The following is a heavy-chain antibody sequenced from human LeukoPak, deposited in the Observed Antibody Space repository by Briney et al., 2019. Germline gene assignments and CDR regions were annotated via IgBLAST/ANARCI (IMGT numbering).Heavy chain of an antibody. V-gene: IGHV4-38-2*01. D-gene: IGHD3-22*01. CDR2: VYHSGIT. CDR3: ARLHSMIVRGVNWFDP. Sequence: SETLSLTCAVSGFSISFGYYWGWIRQPPGQGLEWIGSVYHSGITYYNPSLKSRVIVAVDTSKNQFSLNLTSVTAADTAVYYCARLHSMIVRGVNWFDPWGQGTLVTVSS. CDR1: GFSISFGYY. J-gene: IGHJ5*02.